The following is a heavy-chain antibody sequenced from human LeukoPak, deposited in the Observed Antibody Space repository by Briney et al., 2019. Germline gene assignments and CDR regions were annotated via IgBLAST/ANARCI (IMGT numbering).Heavy chain of an antibody. D-gene: IGHD3-10*01. Sequence: GGSLRLSCAASGFTFSSYWMSWVRQAPGKGLEWVANIKQDGSEKYYVDSVKGRFTISRDNAKNALYLQMDGLRAEDTAVYYCARDPYGSGRSLYYYGMDVWGQGTTVTVSS. V-gene: IGHV3-7*04. CDR2: IKQDGSEK. CDR3: ARDPYGSGRSLYYYGMDV. CDR1: GFTFSSYW. J-gene: IGHJ6*02.